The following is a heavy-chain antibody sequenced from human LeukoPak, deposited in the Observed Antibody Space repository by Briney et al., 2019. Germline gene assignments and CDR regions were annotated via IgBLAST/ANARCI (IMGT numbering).Heavy chain of an antibody. CDR3: ARVDITTLEVDY. D-gene: IGHD3-22*01. Sequence: SETLSLTCTVSVGSISSYYWSWIRQPPGKGLEWIGYIYYSGSTYYNPSLKSRVTISVDTSKNQFSLKLSSVTAADTAVYYCARVDITTLEVDYWGQGTLVTVSS. V-gene: IGHV4-30-4*08. J-gene: IGHJ4*02. CDR2: IYYSGST. CDR1: VGSISSYY.